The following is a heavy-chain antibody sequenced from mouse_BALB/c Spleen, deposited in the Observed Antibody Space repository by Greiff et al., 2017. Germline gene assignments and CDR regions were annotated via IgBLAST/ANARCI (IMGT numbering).Heavy chain of an antibody. CDR2: IDPANGNT. D-gene: IGHD2-2*01. CDR3: ARGKNGYDAFAY. Sequence: EVQLVESGAELVKPGASVKLSCTASGFNIKDTYMHWVKQRPEQGLEWIGRIDPANGNTKYDPKFQGKATITADTSSNTAYLQLSSLTSEDTAVYYCARGKNGYDAFAYWGQGTLVTVSA. V-gene: IGHV14-3*02. CDR1: GFNIKDTY. J-gene: IGHJ3*01.